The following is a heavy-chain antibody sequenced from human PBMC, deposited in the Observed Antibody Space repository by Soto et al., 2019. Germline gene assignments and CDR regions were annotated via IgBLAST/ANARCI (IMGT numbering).Heavy chain of an antibody. J-gene: IGHJ6*02. Sequence: QVQLVESGGGVVQPGRSLRLSCAASGFTFSSYGMHWVRQAPGKGPEWVAVISYDGSNKYYADSVKGRFTISRDNSKNTLYLQMNSLRAEDTAVYYCAKGMRATKHPLYYYYGMDVWGQGTTVTVSS. CDR3: AKGMRATKHPLYYYYGMDV. CDR2: ISYDGSNK. V-gene: IGHV3-30*18. CDR1: GFTFSSYG. D-gene: IGHD1-26*01.